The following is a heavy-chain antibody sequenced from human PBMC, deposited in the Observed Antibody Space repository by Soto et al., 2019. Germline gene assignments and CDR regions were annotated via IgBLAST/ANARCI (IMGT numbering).Heavy chain of an antibody. Sequence: SQTLSLTCAISGDSVSSNSAAWSWIRQSPSRGLEWLGRTYYRSKWYNDYAVSVKSRITINSDTSKNQFSLQLKSVTPEDTAVYYCARDRLGSIGYHLEAFVIWCQEIMVTVS. V-gene: IGHV6-1*01. D-gene: IGHD3-22*01. CDR2: TYYRSKWYN. J-gene: IGHJ3*02. CDR1: GDSVSSNSAA. CDR3: ARDRLGSIGYHLEAFVI.